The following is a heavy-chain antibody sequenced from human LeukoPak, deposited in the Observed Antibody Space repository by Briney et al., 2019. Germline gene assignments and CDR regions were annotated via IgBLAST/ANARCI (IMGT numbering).Heavy chain of an antibody. V-gene: IGHV4-39*01. CDR2: IYNSGST. CDR3: AGGEYSSSWTSMDV. Sequence: PSETLSLTCSVSGGSISSSTYYWGWIRQPPGKGLEWLGNIYNSGSTYYNPSLKSRVTISVDTSKNQFSLKLSSVTAADTAVYYCAGGEYSSSWTSMDVWGQGTTVTVS. D-gene: IGHD6-13*01. J-gene: IGHJ6*02. CDR1: GGSISSSTYY.